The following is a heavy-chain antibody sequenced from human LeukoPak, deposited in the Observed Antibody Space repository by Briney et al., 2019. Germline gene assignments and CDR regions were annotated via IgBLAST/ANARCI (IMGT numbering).Heavy chain of an antibody. D-gene: IGHD6-6*01. CDR3: ARRSYIAARDYFDY. CDR1: GGSISSSSYY. J-gene: IGHJ4*02. CDR2: IYYSGST. Sequence: SETLSLTCTVSGGSISSSSYYWGWIRQPPGKGLEWIGSIYYSGSTYYNPSLKSRVTISVDTSKNQFSLKLSSVTAADTAVYYCARRSYIAARDYFDYWGQGTLVTVSS. V-gene: IGHV4-39*07.